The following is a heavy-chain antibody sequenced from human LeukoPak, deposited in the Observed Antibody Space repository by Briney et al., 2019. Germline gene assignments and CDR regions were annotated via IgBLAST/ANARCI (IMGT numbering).Heavy chain of an antibody. CDR3: AKEVEQQLVRYYFDY. V-gene: IGHV3-33*06. Sequence: GGSLRLSCAGSGFSFSSYGMHWVRQAPGKGLEWVAVIWYDGSNKYYADSVKGRFTISRDNSKNTLYLQMNSLRAEDTAVYYCAKEVEQQLVRYYFDYWGQGTLVTVSS. CDR1: GFSFSSYG. J-gene: IGHJ4*02. D-gene: IGHD6-13*01. CDR2: IWYDGSNK.